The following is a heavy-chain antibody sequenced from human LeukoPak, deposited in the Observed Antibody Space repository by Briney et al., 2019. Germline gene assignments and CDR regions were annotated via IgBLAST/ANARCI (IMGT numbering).Heavy chain of an antibody. V-gene: IGHV1-18*01. Sequence: GASVNVSCKASGYTFTIYGISWVRQAPGQGLEWMGWISAYNGNTNYAQKLQGRVTMTTDTSTSTAYMELRSLRSDDTAVYYCARSSSGYYSPLFDYWVQGTLVTVSS. J-gene: IGHJ4*02. CDR2: ISAYNGNT. CDR1: GYTFTIYG. D-gene: IGHD3-22*01. CDR3: ARSSSGYYSPLFDY.